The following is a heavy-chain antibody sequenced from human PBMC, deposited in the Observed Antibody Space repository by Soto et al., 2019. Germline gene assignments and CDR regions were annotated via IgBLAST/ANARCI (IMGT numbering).Heavy chain of an antibody. V-gene: IGHV1-46*01. CDR1: GYTFTSYY. CDR2: INPSGGST. J-gene: IGHJ4*02. CDR3: AREKDYDSSGPTPGFDY. D-gene: IGHD3-22*01. Sequence: QVQLVQSGAEVKKPGASVKVSCKASGYTFTSYYMHWVRQAPGQGLEWLGIINPSGGSTSYAQKFQGRVTMTRDTSTSTVYMELSSLRSEDTAVYYCAREKDYDSSGPTPGFDYWGQGTLVTVSS.